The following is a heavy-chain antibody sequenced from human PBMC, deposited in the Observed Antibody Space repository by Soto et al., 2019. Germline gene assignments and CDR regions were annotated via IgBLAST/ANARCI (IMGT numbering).Heavy chain of an antibody. J-gene: IGHJ4*02. Sequence: SETLSLTCAVYGGSFSGYYWSWIRQPPGKGLEWIGEINHSGSTNYNPSLKSRVTISVDTSKNQFSLKLSSVTAADTAVYYCARAQTTVTTFPFLGTYGRPLRYFDYWGQGTLVTVSS. D-gene: IGHD4-17*01. V-gene: IGHV4-34*01. CDR1: GGSFSGYY. CDR2: INHSGST. CDR3: ARAQTTVTTFPFLGTYGRPLRYFDY.